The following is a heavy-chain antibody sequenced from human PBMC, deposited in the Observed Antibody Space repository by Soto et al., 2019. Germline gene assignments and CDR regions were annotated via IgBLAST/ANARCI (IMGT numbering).Heavy chain of an antibody. CDR1: GFTFSSYW. CDR3: ATITLAAAAPDY. Sequence: VGSLRLSCAASGFTFSSYWMSWVRQAPGKGLEWVANIKQDGSEKYYVDSVKGRFTISRDNAKNSLYLQMNSLRAEDTAVYYCATITLAAAAPDYWGQGTLVTVSS. J-gene: IGHJ4*02. CDR2: IKQDGSEK. V-gene: IGHV3-7*01. D-gene: IGHD6-13*01.